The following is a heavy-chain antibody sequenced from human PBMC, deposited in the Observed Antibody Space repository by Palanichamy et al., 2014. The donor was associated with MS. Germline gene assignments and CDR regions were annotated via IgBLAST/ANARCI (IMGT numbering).Heavy chain of an antibody. CDR3: ARGDQRGYCTNGVCYPFDY. D-gene: IGHD2-8*01. CDR1: GFTFSSYS. J-gene: IGHJ4*02. Sequence: EVQLVESGGGLVKPGGSLRLSCAASGFTFSSYSMNWVRQAPGKGLEWVSSISGSGSYAYYADSVKGRFTISRDNAKSSLYLQMNSLRAEDTAVYYCARGDQRGYCTNGVCYPFDYWGQGTLVTVSS. V-gene: IGHV3-21*01. CDR2: ISGSGSYA.